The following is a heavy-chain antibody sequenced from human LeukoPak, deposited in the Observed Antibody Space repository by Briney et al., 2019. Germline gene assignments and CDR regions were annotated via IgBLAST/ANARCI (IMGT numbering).Heavy chain of an antibody. CDR1: GGTFSSYA. D-gene: IGHD3-22*01. J-gene: IGHJ6*02. Sequence: SVKVSCKASGGTFSSYAISWVRQAPAQGLEWMGRIIPILGIANYAQKFQGRVTITADKSTSTAYMELSSLRSEDTAVYYCARAPYDSSGYYGGNYYYGMDVWGQGTTVTVSS. CDR2: IIPILGIA. V-gene: IGHV1-69*04. CDR3: ARAPYDSSGYYGGNYYYGMDV.